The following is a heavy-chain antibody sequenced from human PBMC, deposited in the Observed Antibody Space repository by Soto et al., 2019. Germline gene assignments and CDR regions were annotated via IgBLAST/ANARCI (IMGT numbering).Heavy chain of an antibody. CDR2: IRSKTNSYAT. D-gene: IGHD3-22*01. CDR3: TRDPRNYYDSIGSANWFDP. CDR1: GVTFSCSA. V-gene: IGHV3-73*01. J-gene: IGHJ5*02. Sequence: GGALRLSCAASGVTFSCSARHWVRQASGKGLEWVGRIRSKTNSYATAYAASVKGRFTISRDDSKDTAYLQMNSLKTEDTAVYYCTRDPRNYYDSIGSANWFDPWGQGTLVTVSS.